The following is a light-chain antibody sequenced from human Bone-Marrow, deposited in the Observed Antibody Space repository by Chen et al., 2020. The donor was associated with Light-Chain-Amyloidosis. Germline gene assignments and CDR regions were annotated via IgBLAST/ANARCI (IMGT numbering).Light chain of an antibody. V-gene: IGLV1-40*01. CDR1: RSNLGAGYD. J-gene: IGLJ2*01. Sequence: QSVLTQPPSMSEAPGQRVTISCSGSRSNLGAGYDVHWYQQLPGTSPKLRIYDSDIRPSGVPDRFSASKSGTSASLSITGLQVADESDDYCQSYDTALLSLVFGGGTKLTV. CDR3: QSYDTALLSLV. CDR2: DSD.